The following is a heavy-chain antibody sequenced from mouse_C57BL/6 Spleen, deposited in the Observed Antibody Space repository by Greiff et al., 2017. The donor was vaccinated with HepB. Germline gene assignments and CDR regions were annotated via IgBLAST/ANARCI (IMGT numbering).Heavy chain of an antibody. Sequence: QVQLQQSGAELVRPGASVKLSCKASGYTFTDYYINWVKQRPGQGLEWIARIYPGSGNTYYNEKFKGKATLTAEKSSSTAYMQLSSLTSEDSAVYFCARSQFTTGFDYWGQGTTLTVSS. V-gene: IGHV1-76*01. CDR3: ARSQFTTGFDY. D-gene: IGHD1-1*01. CDR2: IYPGSGNT. CDR1: GYTFTDYY. J-gene: IGHJ2*01.